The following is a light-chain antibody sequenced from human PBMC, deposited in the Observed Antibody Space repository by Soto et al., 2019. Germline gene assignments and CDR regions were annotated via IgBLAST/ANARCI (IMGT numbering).Light chain of an antibody. CDR2: GNT. CDR1: SSNIGATYH. J-gene: IGLJ2*01. Sequence: QSVLTQPPSVSGAPGQRVTISCTGSSSNIGATYHVHWYQQLPGTAPKLLIYGNTNRPSGVPDRFSGSKSGTSASLAITGLQAEDAADYYCQSYDSSLSAVVFGGGTKVTVL. V-gene: IGLV1-40*01. CDR3: QSYDSSLSAVV.